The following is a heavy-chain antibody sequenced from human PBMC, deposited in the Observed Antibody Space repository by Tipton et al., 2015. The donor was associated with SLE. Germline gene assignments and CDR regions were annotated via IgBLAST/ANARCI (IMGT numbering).Heavy chain of an antibody. CDR1: GGSVSGDY. J-gene: IGHJ5*02. V-gene: IGHV4-4*08. CDR2: IYTSGNT. D-gene: IGHD6-6*01. Sequence: TLSLTCTVSGGSVSGDYWSWIRQPPGKGLEWIGYIYTSGNTLYNPSLESRVTISVDTSKNQFPLKVNSVTAADTAVYYCARGGASSQWLDPWGTGILVTVSS. CDR3: ARGGASSQWLDP.